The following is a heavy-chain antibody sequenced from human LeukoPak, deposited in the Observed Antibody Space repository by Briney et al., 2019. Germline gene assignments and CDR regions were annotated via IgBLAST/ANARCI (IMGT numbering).Heavy chain of an antibody. J-gene: IGHJ5*02. CDR3: ARDRGATVRHTRFDP. Sequence: GGSLRLSCAASGFTFSSYSMNWVRQAPGKGLDWVSSISSSSSYIYYADSVKGRFTISRDNAKNSLYLQMNSLRAEDTAVYYCARDRGATVRHTRFDPWGQGTLVTVSS. V-gene: IGHV3-21*01. CDR2: ISSSSSYI. CDR1: GFTFSSYS. D-gene: IGHD4-17*01.